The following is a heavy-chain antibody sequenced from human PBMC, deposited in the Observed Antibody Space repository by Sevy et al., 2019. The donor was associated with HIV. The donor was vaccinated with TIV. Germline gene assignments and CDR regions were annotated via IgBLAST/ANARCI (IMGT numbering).Heavy chain of an antibody. D-gene: IGHD3-16*01. J-gene: IGHJ1*01. V-gene: IGHV4-61*01. Sequence: SETLSLTCTVSGGSVSSGSYYWSWIRQPPGKGLEWIGHLYDSENIKYNPYLKSRVTISVDTSKNQFSLKLTSVTAADTAVYYCARGGRLRGEYVQHWGQCTLVTVSS. CDR1: GGSVSSGSYY. CDR3: ARGGRLRGEYVQH. CDR2: LYDSENI.